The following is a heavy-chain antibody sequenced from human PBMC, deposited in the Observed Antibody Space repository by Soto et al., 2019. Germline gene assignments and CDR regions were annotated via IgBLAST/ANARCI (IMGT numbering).Heavy chain of an antibody. CDR2: ISSSSSYI. CDR3: ARDVYSSSRYFDY. J-gene: IGHJ4*02. CDR1: GFTFSSYS. D-gene: IGHD6-6*01. Sequence: EVQLVESGGGLVKPGGSLRLSCAASGFTFSSYSMNWVRQAPGKGLEWVSSISSSSSYIYYADSVKGRFTSSRDNAKNSLYLQMNSLRAEDTAVYYCARDVYSSSRYFDYWGQGTPVTVSS. V-gene: IGHV3-21*01.